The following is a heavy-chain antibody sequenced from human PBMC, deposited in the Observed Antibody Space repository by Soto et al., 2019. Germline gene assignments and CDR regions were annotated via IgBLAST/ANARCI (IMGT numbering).Heavy chain of an antibody. V-gene: IGHV4-39*01. J-gene: IGHJ5*02. CDR3: ARHTRNQFDP. Sequence: QLQLQESGPGLVKPSETLSLTCTVSGDSMTSSSYYWGWLRQPPGKGLEWLGSIYYSERTSYNSGSTYYSPSLKSRVTISGDTSKSQFSLKLSSVTAADTAVYYCARHTRNQFDPWGQGTLVTVSS. CDR1: GDSMTSSSYY. CDR2: IYYSERTSYNSGST.